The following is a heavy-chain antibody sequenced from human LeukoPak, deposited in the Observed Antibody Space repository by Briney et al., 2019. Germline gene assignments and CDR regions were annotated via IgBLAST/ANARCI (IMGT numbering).Heavy chain of an antibody. D-gene: IGHD6-19*01. CDR1: GYSFSSYW. Sequence: GESLRISCKGSGYSFSSYWISWVRQMPGQGLEWMGRIDPSDSYTTYSPSFQGHVTISTDKSISTAYLQWTSLKASDTAMYYCARKGVSSGWGDFDCWGQGTLVTVSS. CDR3: ARKGVSSGWGDFDC. V-gene: IGHV5-10-1*01. J-gene: IGHJ4*02. CDR2: IDPSDSYT.